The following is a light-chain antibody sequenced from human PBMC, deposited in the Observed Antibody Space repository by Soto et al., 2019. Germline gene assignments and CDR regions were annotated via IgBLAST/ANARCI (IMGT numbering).Light chain of an antibody. CDR2: TAS. CDR3: QQYESFPLT. CDR1: QGINKF. V-gene: IGKV1-16*01. J-gene: IGKJ4*01. Sequence: DIQMTQSPSSLSASVGDSVTITCRASQGINKFLAWFQQKPGTAPKSLISTASRLQSGVPSRFSGSGSGTHFTLTNNNLQPEDFATYYCQQYESFPLTFGGGTRVEIK.